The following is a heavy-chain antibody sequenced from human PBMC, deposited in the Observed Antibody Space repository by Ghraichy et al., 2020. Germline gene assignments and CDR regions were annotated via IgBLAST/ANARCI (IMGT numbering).Heavy chain of an antibody. CDR1: GFTFSNAW. Sequence: GGSLRLSCAASGFTFSNAWMSWVRQAPGKGLEWVGRIKSKTDGGTTDYAAPVKGRFTISRDDSKNTLYLQMNSLKTEDTAVYYCTTEYDFWSGYYYYGMDVWGQGTTVTVSS. CDR2: IKSKTDGGTT. CDR3: TTEYDFWSGYYYYGMDV. V-gene: IGHV3-15*01. J-gene: IGHJ6*02. D-gene: IGHD3-3*01.